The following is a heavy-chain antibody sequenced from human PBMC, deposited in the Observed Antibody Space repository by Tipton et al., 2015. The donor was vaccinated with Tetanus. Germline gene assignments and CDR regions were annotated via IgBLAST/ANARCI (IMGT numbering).Heavy chain of an antibody. CDR1: GVSMSTTNYF. V-gene: IGHV4-39*01. J-gene: IGHJ4*02. D-gene: IGHD3-22*01. CDR3: ARRGHDTSGNHEYYFDF. Sequence: TLSLTCSVSGVSMSTTNYFWGWIRQPPGKPLEWIGSIYYSGNTFYNPSLQSRVTISVDTSKNQFSLNLSSMTAADTAVYFCARRGHDTSGNHEYYFDFWGLGTLVTVSS. CDR2: IYYSGNT.